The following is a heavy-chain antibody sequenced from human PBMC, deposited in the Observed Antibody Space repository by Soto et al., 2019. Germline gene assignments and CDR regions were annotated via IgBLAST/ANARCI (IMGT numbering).Heavy chain of an antibody. J-gene: IGHJ4*02. CDR2: ISYDGSNK. D-gene: IGHD3-16*01. CDR3: AKELVDVMGGVFFVSGRQGSPVDY. Sequence: QVQLVESGGGVVQPGRSLRLSCAASGFTFSSYGMHWVRQAPGKGLEWVAVISYDGSNKYYADSVKGRFTISRDNSKNRLYLQMNSLRGEDTAVYYCAKELVDVMGGVFFVSGRQGSPVDYWGQGTLVTVSS. CDR1: GFTFSSYG. V-gene: IGHV3-30*18.